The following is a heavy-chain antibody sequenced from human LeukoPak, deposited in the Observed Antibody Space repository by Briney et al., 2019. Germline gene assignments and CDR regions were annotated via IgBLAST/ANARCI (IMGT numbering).Heavy chain of an antibody. V-gene: IGHV3-23*01. CDR3: AKPSPRSHWFDP. CDR2: ISGSGGST. CDR1: GFTFSSYA. Sequence: GGSLRLSCAASGFTFSSYAMSWIRQAPGKGREWVSAISGSGGSTYYADSVKGRFTISRDNSKNTLYLQMNSLRAEDTAVYYCAKPSPRSHWFDPWGQGTLVTVSS. J-gene: IGHJ5*02.